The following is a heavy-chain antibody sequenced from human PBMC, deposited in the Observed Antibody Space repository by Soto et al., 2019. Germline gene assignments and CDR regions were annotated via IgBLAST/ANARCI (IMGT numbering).Heavy chain of an antibody. V-gene: IGHV1-58*01. J-gene: IGHJ3*02. CDR1: GFSCPNSA. Sequence: VKVSCKDSGFSCPNSAVQGVVRSLLQRREGIGWIGVAGGNTNYAQQVQGRATITRDMSTNTAYMELTSLTSEDTAVYYCAAELYIDGRCCSFDIWGQGTLVTVSS. CDR2: IGVAGGNT. CDR3: AAELYIDGRCCSFDI. D-gene: IGHD2-15*01.